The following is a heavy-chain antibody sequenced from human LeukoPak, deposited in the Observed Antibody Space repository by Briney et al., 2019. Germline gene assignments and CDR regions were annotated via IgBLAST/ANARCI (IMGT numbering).Heavy chain of an antibody. CDR3: ARVPVTTMIVVGPWFDP. J-gene: IGHJ5*02. D-gene: IGHD3-22*01. CDR1: GYTFTSYY. V-gene: IGHV1-46*01. CDR2: INPSGGST. Sequence: ASVKVSCKASGYTFTSYYMHWVRQAPGQGLEWMGIINPSGGSTSYAQKFQGRVTMTRDTSTSTVYMELSSLRSEDTAVYYCARVPVTTMIVVGPWFDPWGQGTLVIVSS.